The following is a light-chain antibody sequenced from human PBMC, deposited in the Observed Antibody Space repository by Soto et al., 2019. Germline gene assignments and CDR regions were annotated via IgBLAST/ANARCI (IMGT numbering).Light chain of an antibody. CDR3: QQYDYSRT. V-gene: IGKV1-5*01. CDR1: QSISTW. CDR2: DVS. Sequence: DVQMTQSPSTLSAFVGDRVTITCRASQSISTWLAWYQQKPGRAPRLLIYDVSNLESGVPSRFSGSGSGTEFTLTITSLQPEDFGIYYCQQYDYSRTFGQGTKVDI. J-gene: IGKJ1*01.